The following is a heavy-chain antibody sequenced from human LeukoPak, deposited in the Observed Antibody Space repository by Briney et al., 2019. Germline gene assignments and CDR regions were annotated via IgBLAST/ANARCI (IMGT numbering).Heavy chain of an antibody. V-gene: IGHV4-59*01. CDR3: ARGGISYDFWSGYSTFDY. D-gene: IGHD3-3*01. CDR1: GGSISSYY. CDR2: IYYSGST. Sequence: SETLSLTCTVSGGSISSYYWSWIRQPPGKGLDWIGYIYYSGSTNYNPSLKSRVTISVDTSKNQFSLKLSSVTAADTAVYYCARGGISYDFWSGYSTFDYWGQGTLVTVSS. J-gene: IGHJ4*02.